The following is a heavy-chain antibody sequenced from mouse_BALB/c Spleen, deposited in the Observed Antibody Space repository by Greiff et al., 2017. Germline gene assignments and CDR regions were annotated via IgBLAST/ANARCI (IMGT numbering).Heavy chain of an antibody. J-gene: IGHJ4*01. Sequence: VQLQESGPGLVAPSQSLSITCTVSGFSLTSYDISWIRQPPGKGLEWLGVIWTGGGTNYNSAFMSRLSISKDNSKSQVFLKMNSLQTDDTAIYYCVRDQLAMDYWGQGTSVTVSS. D-gene: IGHD4-1*02. CDR3: VRDQLAMDY. CDR2: IWTGGGT. CDR1: GFSLTSYD. V-gene: IGHV2-9-2*01.